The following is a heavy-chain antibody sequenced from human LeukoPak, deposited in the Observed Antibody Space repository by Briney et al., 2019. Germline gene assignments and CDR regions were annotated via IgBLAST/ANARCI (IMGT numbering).Heavy chain of an antibody. CDR3: AKGYSYGYGLNRYFDY. CDR1: GFTFSSYA. V-gene: IGHV3-23*01. D-gene: IGHD5-18*01. CDR2: ISGSGGST. Sequence: PGGSLRLSCAASGFTFSSYAMSWVREAPGKGLEWVSAISGSGGSTYYADSVKGRFTISRDDSKNTLYLQMNSLRAEDTAVYYSAKGYSYGYGLNRYFDYWGQGTLVTVSS. J-gene: IGHJ4*02.